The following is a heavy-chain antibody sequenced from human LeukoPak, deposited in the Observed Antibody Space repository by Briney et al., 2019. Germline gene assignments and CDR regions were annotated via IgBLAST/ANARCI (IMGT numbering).Heavy chain of an antibody. CDR3: ARRLVDSGASQVSDD. Sequence: SETLSLTCAVYSGSFSGYYWSWIRQPPGKGLEGIGEINDSGSVNCNPSLKNRVTLSVDTSKNQFSLRLSSVAAADTAVYYCARRLVDSGASQVSDDWGQGTLVTVSS. V-gene: IGHV4-34*01. CDR1: SGSFSGYY. CDR2: INDSGSV. D-gene: IGHD2-15*01. J-gene: IGHJ4*02.